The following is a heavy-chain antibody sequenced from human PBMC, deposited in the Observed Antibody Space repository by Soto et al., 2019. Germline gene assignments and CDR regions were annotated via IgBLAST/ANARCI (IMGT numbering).Heavy chain of an antibody. J-gene: IGHJ6*02. CDR2: LSSGSFYI. CDR1: GFPFDSYS. CDR3: EREANTIYAPHGLDV. D-gene: IGHD3-3*01. Sequence: EVHLVESGGGLVTPGGSLRLSCAVSGFPFDSYSISWVRQAPGQGLEWLASLSSGSFYIFYADSIRGRFTISRDDAKNLLFLQMNSLTIADTATYYCEREANTIYAPHGLDVWGQGTAVTVSS. V-gene: IGHV3-21*01.